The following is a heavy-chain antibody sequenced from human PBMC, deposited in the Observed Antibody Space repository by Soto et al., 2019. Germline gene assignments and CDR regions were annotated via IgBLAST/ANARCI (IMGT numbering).Heavy chain of an antibody. J-gene: IGHJ4*02. V-gene: IGHV3-72*01. Sequence: EVQLVESGGGLVQPGGSLRLSCSVSRFTLSDHYIDWVRQAPGKGLEWVGRSRNQANGYSTIYAASVKGRFTTSRDDSKNLVYLQMESLRTEDTAVYYCVRDTYFSDSSSYTRCFDFWGQGALVTVSS. CDR2: SRNQANGYST. CDR1: RFTLSDHY. D-gene: IGHD3-22*01. CDR3: VRDTYFSDSSSYTRCFDF.